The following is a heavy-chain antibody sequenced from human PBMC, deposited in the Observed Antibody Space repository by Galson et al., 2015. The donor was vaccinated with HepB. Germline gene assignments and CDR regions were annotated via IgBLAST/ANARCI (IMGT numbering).Heavy chain of an antibody. V-gene: IGHV3-53*01. CDR1: GFTVSRNY. D-gene: IGHD7-27*01. CDR3: ARGTGVGPQRHFDY. Sequence: SLRLSCAASGFTVSRNYMNWVRQASGKGLEWVSVIYSGGGTYYADSVKGRFTISRDNSKNTLYLRMNSLRADDTAVYYCARGTGVGPQRHFDYWGQGTLVTVSS. CDR2: IYSGGGT. J-gene: IGHJ4*02.